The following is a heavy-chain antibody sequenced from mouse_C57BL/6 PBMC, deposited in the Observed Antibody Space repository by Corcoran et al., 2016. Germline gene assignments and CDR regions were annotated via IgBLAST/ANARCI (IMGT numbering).Heavy chain of an antibody. Sequence: QIQLVQSGPELKKPGETVKISCKASGYTFTTYGMSWVKQAPGKGLKWMGWINTYSGVPTYADDFKGRFAFSLETSASTAYLQINNLKNEDTATYFCARYDGYYPYWGQGTLVTVSA. CDR1: GYTFTTYG. V-gene: IGHV9-3*01. D-gene: IGHD2-3*01. CDR3: ARYDGYYPY. CDR2: INTYSGVP. J-gene: IGHJ3*01.